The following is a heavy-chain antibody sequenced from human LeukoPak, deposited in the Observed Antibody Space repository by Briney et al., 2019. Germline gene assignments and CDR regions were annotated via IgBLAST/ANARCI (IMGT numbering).Heavy chain of an antibody. D-gene: IGHD3-10*01. V-gene: IGHV1-2*02. J-gene: IGHJ5*02. CDR2: INPNSGGT. CDR1: GYTFTGYY. Sequence: ASVKVSCKASGYTFTGYYMHWVRQAPGQGLEWMGWINPNSGGTNYAQKFQGRGTMTRDMSTSTVYMELSSLRSEDTAVYYCARDLGSGSYNWFDPWGQGTLVTVSS. CDR3: ARDLGSGSYNWFDP.